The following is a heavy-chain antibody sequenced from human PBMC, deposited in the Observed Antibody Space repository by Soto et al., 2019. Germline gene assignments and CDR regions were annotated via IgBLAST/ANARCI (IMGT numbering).Heavy chain of an antibody. J-gene: IGHJ6*02. CDR3: AREWGTIFCVVPDYGLDV. CDR1: GFTFSTYW. Sequence: RLSCAASGFTFSTYWMTWVRQAPGKGLEWVARINEDGSEKYYVDSVKGRFSLSRDNAKNSLYVQMRSLRAEDTAVYYCAREWGTIFCVVPDYGLDVWGQGTTVTVS. CDR2: INEDGSEK. V-gene: IGHV3-7*01. D-gene: IGHD3-3*01.